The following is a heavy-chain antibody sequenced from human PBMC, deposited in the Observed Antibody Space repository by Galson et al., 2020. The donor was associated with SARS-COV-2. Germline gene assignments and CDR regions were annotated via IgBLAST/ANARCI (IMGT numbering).Heavy chain of an antibody. V-gene: IGHV7-4-1*02. Sequence: GSVKVSCKASGYTFTSYAMNWVRQAPGQGLEWMGWINTNTGNPTYAQGFTGRFVFSLDTSVSTAYLQISSLKAEDTAVYYCAREFSVCSGGSCYAPDIDYWGQGTLVPVSS. J-gene: IGHJ4*02. D-gene: IGHD2-15*01. CDR1: GYTFTSYA. CDR3: AREFSVCSGGSCYAPDIDY. CDR2: INTNTGNP.